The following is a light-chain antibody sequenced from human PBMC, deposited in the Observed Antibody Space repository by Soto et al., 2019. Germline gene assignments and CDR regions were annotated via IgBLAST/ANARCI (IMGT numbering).Light chain of an antibody. J-gene: IGLJ2*01. CDR3: SSYTSSSTLV. CDR1: SSDVGGYNY. V-gene: IGLV2-14*01. CDR2: DVS. Sequence: QSVLTQPASVSGSPGQSITISCTGTSSDVGGYNYVSWYQQHPGKAPKLMIYDVSNRPSGVSNRFSGSKSGNTASLTISGPPAEDEADYYCSSYTSSSTLVFGGGTQLTGL.